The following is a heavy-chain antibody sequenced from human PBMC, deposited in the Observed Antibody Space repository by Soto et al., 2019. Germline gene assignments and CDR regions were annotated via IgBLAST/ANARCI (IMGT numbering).Heavy chain of an antibody. Sequence: SVKVSCKASGGTFSSYAISWVRQAPGQGLEWMGWIIPIFGTANYAQKFQGRVTITADKSTSTAYMELSSLRSEDTAVYYCARRGATVVTLGYYYGMDVWGQGTTVTVSS. J-gene: IGHJ6*02. V-gene: IGHV1-69*06. CDR3: ARRGATVVTLGYYYGMDV. CDR1: GGTFSSYA. CDR2: IIPIFGTA. D-gene: IGHD4-17*01.